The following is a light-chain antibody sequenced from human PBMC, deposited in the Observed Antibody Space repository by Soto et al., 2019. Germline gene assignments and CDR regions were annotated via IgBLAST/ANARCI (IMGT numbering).Light chain of an antibody. V-gene: IGKV3-20*01. CDR1: QSVSSTY. Sequence: EIVLTQSPGTLSVSPGERATLSCRASQSVSSTYLAWYQQKPGQAPRLLIYGASYRATGIPERFTGSGSGTDFTLTISRLELEDFAVYYCQQYRGSPMYPFGQGTKLEIK. CDR3: QQYRGSPMYP. CDR2: GAS. J-gene: IGKJ2*01.